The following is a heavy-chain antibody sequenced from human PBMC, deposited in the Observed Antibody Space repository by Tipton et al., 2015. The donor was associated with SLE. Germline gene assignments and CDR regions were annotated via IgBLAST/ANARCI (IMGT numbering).Heavy chain of an antibody. CDR1: GYTFTSYY. CDR3: ARASNYYDYNYFDP. Sequence: QLVQSGAEVKKPGASVKVSCKASGYTFTSYYIHWVRQAPGQGLEWMGRINPYSGATDYAQKFQDRLTMTRDTSISTAYMELSSLTSADTAVYFCARASNYYDYNYFDPWGQGTLVTVSS. D-gene: IGHD3-22*01. CDR2: INPYSGAT. V-gene: IGHV1-2*06. J-gene: IGHJ5*02.